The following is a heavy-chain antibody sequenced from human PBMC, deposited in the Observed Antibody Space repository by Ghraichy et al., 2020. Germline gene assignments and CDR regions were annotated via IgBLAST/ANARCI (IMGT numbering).Heavy chain of an antibody. V-gene: IGHV4-59*01. Sequence: SETLSLTCTVSGGSISSYYWSWIRQPPGKGLEWIGYIYYSGSTNYNPSLKSRVTISVDTSKNQFSLKLSSVTAADTAVYYCARATGGYGFYYYYGMDVWGQGTTVTVSS. CDR3: ARATGGYGFYYYYGMDV. D-gene: IGHD5-18*01. CDR2: IYYSGST. J-gene: IGHJ6*02. CDR1: GGSISSYY.